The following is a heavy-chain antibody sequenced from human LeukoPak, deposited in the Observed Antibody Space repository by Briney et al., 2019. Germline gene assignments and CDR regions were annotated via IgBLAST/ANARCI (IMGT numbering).Heavy chain of an antibody. CDR1: GGSISSYY. CDR2: IYYSGST. CDR3: ARSEDYYDSSGYLTPFDY. D-gene: IGHD3-22*01. J-gene: IGHJ4*02. V-gene: IGHV4-59*01. Sequence: SETLSLTCTVSGGSISSYYWSWIRQPPGKGLEWIGYIYYSGSTNYKPSLKSRVTISVDTSKNQFSLKLSSVPAADTAVYYCARSEDYYDSSGYLTPFDYWGQGTLVTVSS.